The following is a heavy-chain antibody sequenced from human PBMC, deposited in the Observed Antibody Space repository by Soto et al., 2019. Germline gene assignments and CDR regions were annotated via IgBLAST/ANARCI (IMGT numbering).Heavy chain of an antibody. D-gene: IGHD1-26*01. Sequence: GGSLRLSCAASGFTFSSYGMHWVRQAPGKGLEWVAVIWNDGSNENYGDSVKGRFTIYRDNSKNTLFLQMNSLRAEDTAVYYCARDLGNSPFDCWGQGTLVTVSS. CDR3: ARDLGNSPFDC. V-gene: IGHV3-33*01. CDR1: GFTFSSYG. J-gene: IGHJ4*02. CDR2: IWNDGSNE.